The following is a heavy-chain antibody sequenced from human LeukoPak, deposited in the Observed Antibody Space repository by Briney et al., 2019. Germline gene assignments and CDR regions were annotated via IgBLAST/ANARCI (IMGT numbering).Heavy chain of an antibody. V-gene: IGHV3-23*01. CDR3: AKDFSYSSGWYSG. D-gene: IGHD6-19*01. J-gene: IGHJ3*01. Sequence: GGSLRLSCAASGFTFSTYEMNWVRQAPGKGLEWVSYISSSGGTTYYADSVKGRFTISRDNSKNTLYLQMNSLRAEDTAVYYCAKDFSYSSGWYSGWGQGTMVTVSS. CDR2: ISSSGGTT. CDR1: GFTFSTYE.